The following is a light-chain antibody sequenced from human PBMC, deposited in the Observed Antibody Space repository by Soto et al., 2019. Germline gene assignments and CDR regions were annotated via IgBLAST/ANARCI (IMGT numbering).Light chain of an antibody. Sequence: EIVLTQSPGTLSLSPGERATLSFSASQSVSSSYLAWYQQKPGQAPRLLIYGASSRATGTPDRFSGSGSGTDFTLTISRLEPEDFAVYYCQQYGSSPITFGQGTRLENK. CDR2: GAS. V-gene: IGKV3-20*01. CDR1: QSVSSSY. CDR3: QQYGSSPIT. J-gene: IGKJ5*01.